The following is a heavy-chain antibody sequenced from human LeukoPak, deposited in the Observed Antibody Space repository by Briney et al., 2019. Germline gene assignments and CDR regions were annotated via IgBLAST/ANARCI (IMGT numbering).Heavy chain of an antibody. CDR1: GFTFSSYG. D-gene: IGHD5-18*01. J-gene: IGHJ5*02. Sequence: GRSLRLSCAASGFTFSSYGMHWVRQAPGKGLEWVAVISYDGSNKYYADSVKGRFTISRDNSKNTLYLQMNSLRAEDTAVYYCAKAGTAMAGDWFDPWGQGTLVTVSS. CDR3: AKAGTAMAGDWFDP. CDR2: ISYDGSNK. V-gene: IGHV3-30*18.